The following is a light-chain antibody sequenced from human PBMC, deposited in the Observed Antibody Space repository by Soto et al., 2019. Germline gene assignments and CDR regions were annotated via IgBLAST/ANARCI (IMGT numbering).Light chain of an antibody. CDR1: QSVSGY. Sequence: EIVLTQSPATLSLSPGERATLSCRASQSVSGYLAWYQQKPGQAPRLLIHGTSNRATGIPDRFSGSGSGTDFTLTISRLEPEDFAVYYCQQYGSSGTFGQGTKVDIK. CDR2: GTS. J-gene: IGKJ1*01. V-gene: IGKV3-20*01. CDR3: QQYGSSGT.